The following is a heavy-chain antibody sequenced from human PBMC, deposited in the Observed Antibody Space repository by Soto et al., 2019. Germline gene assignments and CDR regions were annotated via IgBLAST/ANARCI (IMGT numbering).Heavy chain of an antibody. CDR2: IVVGSGNT. V-gene: IGHV1-58*01. CDR1: GFTFSSSA. J-gene: IGHJ4*02. D-gene: IGHD5-12*01. Sequence: SVKVSCKASGFTFSSSAVQWVRQARGQRLEWIGWIVVGSGNTNYAQKFQERVTITRDMSTSTAYMELSSLRSEDTAVYYCAADAVFSGYSGPHVFDYWGQGTLVTVSS. CDR3: AADAVFSGYSGPHVFDY.